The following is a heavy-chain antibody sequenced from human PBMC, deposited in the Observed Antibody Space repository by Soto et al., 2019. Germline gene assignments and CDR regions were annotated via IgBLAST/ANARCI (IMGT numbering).Heavy chain of an antibody. V-gene: IGHV4-59*01. J-gene: IGHJ4*02. CDR3: ARKVAGASYYFDY. D-gene: IGHD1-26*01. CDR1: GGSISSYY. Sequence: SETLSLTCTVSGGSISSYYWSWIRQPPGKGLEWIGYIYYSGSTNYNPSLKSRVTISVDTSKNQFSLKLSSVTAADTAVYYCARKVAGASYYFDYWGQGTLVTVSS. CDR2: IYYSGST.